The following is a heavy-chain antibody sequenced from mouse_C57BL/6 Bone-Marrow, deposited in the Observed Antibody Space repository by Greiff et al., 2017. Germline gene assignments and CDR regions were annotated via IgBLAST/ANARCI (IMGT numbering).Heavy chain of an antibody. CDR3: ARLEFDGSSGDWYFDD. D-gene: IGHD1-1*01. V-gene: IGHV1-85*01. Sequence: QVQLQQSGPELVKPGASVKLSCKASGYTFTSYDIHWVKQRPGQGLEWIGWIYPRDGSTKYNEKFKGKATLTVDTSSSTADMELHSLTSEDSAVYFCARLEFDGSSGDWYFDDWGKGTTVTVSS. J-gene: IGHJ1*03. CDR2: IYPRDGST. CDR1: GYTFTSYD.